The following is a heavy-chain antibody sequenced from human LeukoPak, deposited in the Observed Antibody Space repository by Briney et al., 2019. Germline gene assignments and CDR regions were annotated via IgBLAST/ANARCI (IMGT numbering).Heavy chain of an antibody. D-gene: IGHD6-13*01. Sequence: PGGSLRLSCAVSGSTSSRNFMSWVRQTPEKGLEWVANIDQDGSEKNYVDSVKGRFTISRDNAKNSLFLQMNSLRAEDTAVYYCAKDTEFIAAGVLDYWGQGTLVTVSS. CDR1: GSTSSRNF. CDR2: IDQDGSEK. CDR3: AKDTEFIAAGVLDY. V-gene: IGHV3-7*03. J-gene: IGHJ4*02.